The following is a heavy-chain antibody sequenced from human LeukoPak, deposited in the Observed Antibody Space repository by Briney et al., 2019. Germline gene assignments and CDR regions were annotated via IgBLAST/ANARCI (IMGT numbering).Heavy chain of an antibody. V-gene: IGHV4-39*01. CDR2: IYYSGST. CDR1: GGSSSSSSYY. Sequence: SETLSLTCTVSGGSSSSSSYYWGWIRQPPGKGLEWIGSIYYSGSTYYNPSLKSRVTISVDTSKNQFSLKLSSVTAADTAVYYCVSGSSWYHYFDYWGQGTLVTVSS. CDR3: VSGSSWYHYFDY. D-gene: IGHD6-13*01. J-gene: IGHJ4*02.